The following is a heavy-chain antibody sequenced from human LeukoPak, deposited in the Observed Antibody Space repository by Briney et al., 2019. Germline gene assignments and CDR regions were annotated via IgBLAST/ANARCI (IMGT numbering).Heavy chain of an antibody. J-gene: IGHJ3*02. Sequence: ASVKVSCKASGYTFTSYYMHWVRQAPGQGLGWMGIINPSGGSTSYAQKFQGRVTMTRDTSTSTVYMELSSLRSEDTAVYYCARERVADSSGYYYGRNAFDIWGQGTMVTVSS. CDR2: INPSGGST. CDR1: GYTFTSYY. V-gene: IGHV1-46*01. CDR3: ARERVADSSGYYYGRNAFDI. D-gene: IGHD3-22*01.